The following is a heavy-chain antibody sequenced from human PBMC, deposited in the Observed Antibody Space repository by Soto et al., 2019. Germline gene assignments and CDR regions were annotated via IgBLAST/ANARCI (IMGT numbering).Heavy chain of an antibody. Sequence: EVQLLESGGGLVQPGGSLRLSCAASGFTFSSYAMSWVRQAPGKGLEWVSAISGSGGSTYYADSVKGRFTISRDNSKNTLYLQMNSLRAEDTAVYYCSKGEISSLGGYYWGQGTLVTVSS. CDR3: SKGEISSLGGYY. J-gene: IGHJ4*02. V-gene: IGHV3-23*01. CDR1: GFTFSSYA. CDR2: ISGSGGST. D-gene: IGHD3-16*02.